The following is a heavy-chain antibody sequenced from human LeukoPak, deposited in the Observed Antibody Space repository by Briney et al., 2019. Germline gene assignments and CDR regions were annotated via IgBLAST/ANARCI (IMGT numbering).Heavy chain of an antibody. CDR1: GFTFSSYA. V-gene: IGHV3-23*01. J-gene: IGHJ6*03. D-gene: IGHD4-17*01. CDR2: ISGSGGST. CDR3: AKAGAPTVINNFYYSSYRAV. Sequence: GGSLRLSCAASGFTFSSYAMSWVRQAPGKGLEWVSAISGSGGSTYYADSVKGRFTISRDNSKNTLYLQMNSLRAEDTAIYYCAKAGAPTVINNFYYSSYRAVWGKGPRSPSP.